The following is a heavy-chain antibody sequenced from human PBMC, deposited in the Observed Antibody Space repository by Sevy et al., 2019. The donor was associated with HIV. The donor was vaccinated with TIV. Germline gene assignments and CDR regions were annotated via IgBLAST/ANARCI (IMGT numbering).Heavy chain of an antibody. CDR3: AREESLTMVRGWGYYFDY. D-gene: IGHD3-10*01. Sequence: GGSLRLSCAASGFTFSSYAMHWVRQAPGKGLEWVAVISYDGSNKYYADSVKGRFTISRDNSKNTLYLQMNSLRAEDTAVYYCAREESLTMVRGWGYYFDYWGQGTLVTVSS. CDR2: ISYDGSNK. V-gene: IGHV3-30-3*01. CDR1: GFTFSSYA. J-gene: IGHJ4*02.